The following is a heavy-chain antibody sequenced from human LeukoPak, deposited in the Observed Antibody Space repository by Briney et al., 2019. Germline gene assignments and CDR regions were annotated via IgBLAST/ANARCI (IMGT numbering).Heavy chain of an antibody. V-gene: IGHV3-9*01. CDR2: ISWNSATT. Sequence: GGSLRLSCAASGFTFNDYSMYWVRQTPGKGLEWVSGISWNSATTGYRDSVKGRFTISRDNAKNSLYLQMNSLSAEDTALYFCARRGSSRNNEYYLDYWGQGTLVTVSS. D-gene: IGHD1/OR15-1a*01. CDR3: ARRGSSRNNEYYLDY. CDR1: GFTFNDYS. J-gene: IGHJ4*02.